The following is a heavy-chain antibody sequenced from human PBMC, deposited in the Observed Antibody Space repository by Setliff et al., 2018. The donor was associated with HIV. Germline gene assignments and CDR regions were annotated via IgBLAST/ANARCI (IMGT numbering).Heavy chain of an antibody. CDR2: IYHNGIT. J-gene: IGHJ4*02. V-gene: IGHV4-38-2*01. D-gene: IGHD4-17*01. CDR1: GYSISSGYY. Sequence: PSETLSLTCGVSGYSISSGYYWGWIRQPPGKGLEGIGSIYHNGITYYNHSLKSRVTITVDTSQNQFSLKLSSVTAADTAIYYCARRIYGNNPYFDYWSQGTLVTVSS. CDR3: ARRIYGNNPYFDY.